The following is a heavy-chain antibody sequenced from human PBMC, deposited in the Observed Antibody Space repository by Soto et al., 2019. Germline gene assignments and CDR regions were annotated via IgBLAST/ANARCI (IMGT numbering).Heavy chain of an antibody. Sequence: QVQLVESGGGVVQPGRSLRLSCAASGFTFNSYGMHWVRQAPGKGLEWVARISYDGCNTNYVESVKGQFTISRDNSQNTVYLQMNSLRAEDTAVYYCAKDTYYHDSSGFYIFDYWGQGTLVTVSS. CDR1: GFTFNSYG. CDR3: AKDTYYHDSSGFYIFDY. CDR2: ISYDGCNT. V-gene: IGHV3-30*18. D-gene: IGHD3-22*01. J-gene: IGHJ4*02.